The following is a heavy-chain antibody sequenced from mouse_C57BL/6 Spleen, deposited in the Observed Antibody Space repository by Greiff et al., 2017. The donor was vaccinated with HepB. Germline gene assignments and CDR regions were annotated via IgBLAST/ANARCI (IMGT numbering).Heavy chain of an antibody. Sequence: VKLQQPGAELVKPGASVKMSCKASGYTFTSYWITWVKQRPGQGLEWIGDIYPGSGSTNYNEKFKSKATLTVDTSSSTAYMQLSSLTSEDSAVYYCARGAFYYGSSYDWFAYWGQGTLVTVSA. CDR1: GYTFTSYW. V-gene: IGHV1-55*01. CDR3: ARGAFYYGSSYDWFAY. CDR2: IYPGSGST. D-gene: IGHD1-1*01. J-gene: IGHJ3*01.